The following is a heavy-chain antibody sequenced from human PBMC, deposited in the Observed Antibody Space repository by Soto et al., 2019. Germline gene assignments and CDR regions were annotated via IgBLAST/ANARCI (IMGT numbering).Heavy chain of an antibody. CDR3: ARMYGGYGGGVDY. CDR2: IYYSGST. D-gene: IGHD5-12*01. V-gene: IGHV4-30-4*08. J-gene: IGHJ4*02. CDR1: GSSISSGGYY. Sequence: SETLSLTCTVSGSSISSGGYYWSWIRQHPGKGLEWIGYIYYSGSTYYNPSLKSRVTMSVDTSKNHFPLKLRSVTAADTAVYYCARMYGGYGGGVDYWGQGTQVTVSS.